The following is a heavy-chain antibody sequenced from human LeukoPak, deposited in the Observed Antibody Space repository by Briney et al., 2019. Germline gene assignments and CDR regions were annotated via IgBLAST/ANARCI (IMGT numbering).Heavy chain of an antibody. CDR1: GFTFDDYA. CDR2: ISWNSGSI. Sequence: GRSLRLSCAASGFTFDDYAMHWVRQAPGRGLEWVSGISWNSGSIAYADSVKGRFTISRDNAKNSLYLQMNSLRAEDTAFYYCAKDTTSYLIDYWGQGTLVTVSS. V-gene: IGHV3-9*01. D-gene: IGHD2/OR15-2a*01. CDR3: AKDTTSYLIDY. J-gene: IGHJ4*02.